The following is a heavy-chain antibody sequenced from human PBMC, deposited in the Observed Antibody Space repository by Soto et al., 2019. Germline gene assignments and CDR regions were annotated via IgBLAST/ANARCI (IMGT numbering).Heavy chain of an antibody. CDR2: IIPIFGTA. CDR3: AIGYCSSTSCYKRDYYYGMDV. CDR1: GGTFSSYA. J-gene: IGHJ6*02. D-gene: IGHD2-2*02. V-gene: IGHV1-69*01. Sequence: QVQLVQSGAEVKKPGSSVKVSCKASGGTFSSYAISWVRQAPGQGLEWMGGIIPIFGTANYAQKFQGRVTITADESTSTAYMELSSLRSEDTAVYYCAIGYCSSTSCYKRDYYYGMDVWGQGTTVTVSS.